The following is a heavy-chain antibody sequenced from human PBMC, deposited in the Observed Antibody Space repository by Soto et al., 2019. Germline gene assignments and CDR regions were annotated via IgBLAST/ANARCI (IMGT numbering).Heavy chain of an antibody. CDR2: ISYDGSNK. D-gene: IGHD3-22*01. Sequence: QVQLVESGGGVVQPGRSLRLSCAASGFTFSSYAMHWVRQAPGKGLEWVAVISYDGSNKYYADSVKGRFTISRDNSKNTLYLQMNSLRAEDTAVYYCARPKALDSSWYCDYWGQGTLVTVSS. J-gene: IGHJ4*02. CDR3: ARPKALDSSWYCDY. V-gene: IGHV3-30-3*01. CDR1: GFTFSSYA.